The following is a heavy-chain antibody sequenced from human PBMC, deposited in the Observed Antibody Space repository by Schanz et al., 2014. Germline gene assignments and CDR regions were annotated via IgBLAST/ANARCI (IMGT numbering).Heavy chain of an antibody. CDR2: INSNGGST. V-gene: IGHV3-64*01. J-gene: IGHJ4*02. CDR3: ARGRAVAGTGYFDY. CDR1: GFVFRGYV. D-gene: IGHD6-19*01. Sequence: VQLVESGGGVVQPGRSLRLSCAASGFVFRGYVMHWVRQAPGKGLEYVSTINSNGGSTYYANSVKGRFSISRDNSKNTLYLQMGSLRAEDMAVYYCARGRAVAGTGYFDYWGQGTLVTVSS.